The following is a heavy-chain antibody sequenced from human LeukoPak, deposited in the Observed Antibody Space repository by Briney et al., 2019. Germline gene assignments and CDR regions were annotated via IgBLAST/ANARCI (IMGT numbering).Heavy chain of an antibody. CDR1: GFTFGDYA. D-gene: IGHD6-13*01. J-gene: IGHJ3*02. CDR2: IRSKAYGGTT. CDR3: TRDHRYSLDAFDI. Sequence: GGSLRLSCTASGFTFGDYAMSWFRQAPGKGLEWVGFIRSKAYGGTTEYAASVKGGFTISRDDSKSIAYLQMNSLKTEDTAVYYCTRDHRYSLDAFDIWGQGTMVTVSS. V-gene: IGHV3-49*03.